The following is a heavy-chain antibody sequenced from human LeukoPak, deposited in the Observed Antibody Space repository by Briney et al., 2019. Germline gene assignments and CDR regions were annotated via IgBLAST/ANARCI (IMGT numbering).Heavy chain of an antibody. CDR2: TYYRSKWYN. V-gene: IGHV6-1*01. CDR1: GDSVSSNSNN. D-gene: IGHD5-12*01. CDR3: AEGLSSGSFDY. Sequence: SQTLSLTCAISGDSVSSNSNNWNWIRQSPSRGLEWLGRTYYRSKWYNHYAASVKGRITINPDTSKNQFSLQLNAVTPDDTAVYYCAEGLSSGSFDYWGQGTLVTVSS. J-gene: IGHJ4*02.